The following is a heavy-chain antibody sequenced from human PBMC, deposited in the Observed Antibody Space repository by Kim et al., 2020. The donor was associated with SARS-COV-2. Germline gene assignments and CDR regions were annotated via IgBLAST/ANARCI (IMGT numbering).Heavy chain of an antibody. D-gene: IGHD4-17*01. CDR3: ARDHRTDYGDYDSDWFDP. V-gene: IGHV3-7*03. J-gene: IGHJ5*02. Sequence: GGSLRLSCAASGFTFSSYWMSWVRQAPGKGLEWVANIKQDGSEKYYVDSVKGRFTISRDNAKNSLYLQMNSLRAEDTAVYYCARDHRTDYGDYDSDWFDPWGQGTLATVSS. CDR2: IKQDGSEK. CDR1: GFTFSSYW.